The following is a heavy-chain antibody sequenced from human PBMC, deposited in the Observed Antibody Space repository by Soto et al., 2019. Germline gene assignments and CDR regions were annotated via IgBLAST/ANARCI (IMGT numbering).Heavy chain of an antibody. D-gene: IGHD7-27*01. CDR3: ARTGDYLFDY. CDR1: GDSVSSKNAA. CDR2: TYYRSKWSS. V-gene: IGHV6-1*01. J-gene: IGHJ4*02. Sequence: SQTLSLTCAISGDSVSSKNAAWHWIRQSPSRGLEWLGRTYYRSKWSSNYAVSVKSRITISPDTSKNQFSLQLRSVTPDDTAMYYCARTGDYLFDYWGQGTLVTVS.